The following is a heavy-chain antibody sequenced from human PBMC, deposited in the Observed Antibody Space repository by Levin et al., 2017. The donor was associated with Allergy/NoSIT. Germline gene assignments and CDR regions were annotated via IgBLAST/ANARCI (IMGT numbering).Heavy chain of an antibody. J-gene: IGHJ6*02. CDR2: ISGGSKTI. V-gene: IGHV3-48*02. CDR3: ARDSRAAYGMDV. D-gene: IGHD6-6*01. Sequence: RAGGSLRLSCTASGFTFSFHSMNWVRQAPGKGLDWVSYISGGSKTIYYADSVKGRFTISRDNAKNSLYLQMNTLRDEDTAVYYCARDSRAAYGMDVWGQGTTVTVSS. CDR1: GFTFSFHS.